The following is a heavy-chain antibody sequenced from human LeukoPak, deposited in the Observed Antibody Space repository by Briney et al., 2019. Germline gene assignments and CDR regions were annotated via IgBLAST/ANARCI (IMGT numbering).Heavy chain of an antibody. CDR3: ARSVTTRANDAFDI. CDR2: LYYSGST. V-gene: IGHV4-59*08. CDR1: GGSISSYY. D-gene: IGHD4-17*01. Sequence: SETLSLTCTVSGGSISSYYWSWIRQPPGKGLEWIGYLYYSGSTNCNPSLKSRVTVSVDTSNNQFSLKLSSVTAADTAVYYCARSVTTRANDAFDIWGQGTMVTVSS. J-gene: IGHJ3*02.